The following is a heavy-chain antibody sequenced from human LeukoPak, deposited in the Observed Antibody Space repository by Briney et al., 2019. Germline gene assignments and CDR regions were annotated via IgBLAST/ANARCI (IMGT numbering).Heavy chain of an antibody. J-gene: IGHJ5*02. D-gene: IGHD3-10*01. CDR3: AREFVPYYYGSGSYSAHNWFDP. CDR1: GYTFTGYY. V-gene: IGHV1-2*02. Sequence: ASVKVSCKASGYTFTGYYMRWVRQAPGQGLEWMGWINPNSGGTNYAQKFQGRVTMTRNTSISTAYMELSSLRSEDTAVYYCAREFVPYYYGSGSYSAHNWFDPWGQGTLVTVSS. CDR2: INPNSGGT.